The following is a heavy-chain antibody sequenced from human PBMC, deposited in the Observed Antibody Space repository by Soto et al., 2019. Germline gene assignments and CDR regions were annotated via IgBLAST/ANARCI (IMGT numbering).Heavy chain of an antibody. CDR1: GFTFSSYA. D-gene: IGHD2-21*02. CDR2: ISGSGGST. CDR3: ATVVTAIPFDY. V-gene: IGHV3-23*01. Sequence: GGSLRLSCAASGFTFSSYAMSWVRQAPGKGLEWVSAISGSGGSTYYADSVKGRFTISRDNSKNTLYLQMNSPRAEDTAVYYCATVVTAIPFDYWGQGTLVTVYS. J-gene: IGHJ4*02.